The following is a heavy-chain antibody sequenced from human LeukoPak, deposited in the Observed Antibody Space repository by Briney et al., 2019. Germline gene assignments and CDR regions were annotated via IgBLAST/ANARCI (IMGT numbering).Heavy chain of an antibody. CDR1: GFMFSSYA. V-gene: IGHV3-7*01. CDR3: ARDPGWGAYDI. J-gene: IGHJ3*02. Sequence: GGSLRLSCAASGFMFSSYAMTWVRQAPGRGLESVASMDSDGSTKNYVGSVKGRFTISRDNAKNSLYLQMNSLRGEDTSMYYCARDPGWGAYDIWGQGTMVTVSS. CDR2: MDSDGSTK. D-gene: IGHD6-19*01.